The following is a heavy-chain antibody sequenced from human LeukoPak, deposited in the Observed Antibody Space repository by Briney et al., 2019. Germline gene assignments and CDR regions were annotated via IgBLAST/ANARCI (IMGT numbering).Heavy chain of an antibody. D-gene: IGHD3-9*01. Sequence: SETLSLTCTVSGGSISSYYWSWIRQPPGKGLEWIGYIYYSGSTNYNPSLKSRVTISVDTSKNQFSLKLSSVTAADTAMYYCARTLPSYDILPWYFDYWGQGTLVTVSS. CDR1: GGSISSYY. J-gene: IGHJ4*02. CDR3: ARTLPSYDILPWYFDY. V-gene: IGHV4-59*08. CDR2: IYYSGST.